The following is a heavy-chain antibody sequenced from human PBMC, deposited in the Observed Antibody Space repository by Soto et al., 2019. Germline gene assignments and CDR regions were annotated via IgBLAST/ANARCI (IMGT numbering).Heavy chain of an antibody. CDR2: IYHSGST. V-gene: IGHV4-30-2*01. CDR3: ARGYGSGRYYPHSDWFAP. D-gene: IGHD3-10*01. CDR1: GGSISSGGYS. Sequence: QLQLQESGSGLVKPSQTLSLTCAVSGGSISSGGYSWSWIRQPPGKGLEWIGYIYHSGSTYYNPPHERRVRRAVDGSRDQSSLKLRSLTAADTAVYYCARGYGSGRYYPHSDWFAPWGQGTLVTVSS. J-gene: IGHJ5*02.